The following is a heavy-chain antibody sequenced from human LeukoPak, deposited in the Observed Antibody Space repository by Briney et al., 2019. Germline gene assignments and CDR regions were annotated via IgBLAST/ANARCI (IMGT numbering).Heavy chain of an antibody. CDR2: INTNTGNP. J-gene: IGHJ6*03. Sequence: ASVKVSCKASGYTFTGYEMHWVRQTPGQGLQWMGWINTNTGNPTYAQGFTGRFVFSLDTSVSTAYLQISSLKAEDTAVYYCARDQSSSWSYYYYMDVWGKGTTVTVSS. CDR3: ARDQSSSWSYYYYMDV. V-gene: IGHV7-4-1*02. CDR1: GYTFTGYE. D-gene: IGHD6-13*01.